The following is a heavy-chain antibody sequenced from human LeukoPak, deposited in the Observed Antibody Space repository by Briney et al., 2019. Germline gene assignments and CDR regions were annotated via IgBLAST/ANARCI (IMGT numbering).Heavy chain of an antibody. CDR3: ANVYDFWSGYVDY. CDR1: GFTFSDYY. CDR2: ISGSGGST. V-gene: IGHV3-23*01. J-gene: IGHJ4*02. Sequence: GGSLRLSCAASGFTFSDYYMSWIRQAPGKGLEWVSAISGSGGSTYYADSVKGRFTISRDNSKNTLYLQMNSLRAEDTAVYYCANVYDFWSGYVDYWGQGTLVTVSS. D-gene: IGHD3-3*01.